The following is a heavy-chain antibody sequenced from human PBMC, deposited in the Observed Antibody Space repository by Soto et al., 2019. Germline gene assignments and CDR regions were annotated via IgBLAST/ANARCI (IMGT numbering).Heavy chain of an antibody. CDR3: ARDKADIVVVPAADMYYYYYGMDV. CDR1: GFTFSSYA. D-gene: IGHD2-2*01. V-gene: IGHV3-30-3*01. J-gene: IGHJ6*02. Sequence: GGSLRLSCAASGFTFSSYAMHWVRQAPGKGLEWVAVISYDGSNKYYADSVKGRFTISRDNSKNTLYLQMNSLRAEDTAVYYCARDKADIVVVPAADMYYYYYGMDVWGQGTTVTVSS. CDR2: ISYDGSNK.